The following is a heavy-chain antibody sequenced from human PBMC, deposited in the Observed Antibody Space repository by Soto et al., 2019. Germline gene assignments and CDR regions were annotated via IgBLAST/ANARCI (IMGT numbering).Heavy chain of an antibody. Sequence: PSETLSLTCAVYGGSFSGYYWSWIRQPPGKGLEWIGEINHSGSTNYNPSLKSRVAMSVDTSKNQFSLQLSSVTAADTAVYYCATSYGNAWYTYWGQGIQVTVS. CDR3: ATSYGNAWYTY. J-gene: IGHJ4*02. CDR1: GGSFSGYY. CDR2: INHSGST. V-gene: IGHV4-34*10. D-gene: IGHD6-13*01.